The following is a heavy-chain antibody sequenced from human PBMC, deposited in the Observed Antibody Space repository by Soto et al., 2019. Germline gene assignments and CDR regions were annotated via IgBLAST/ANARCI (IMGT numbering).Heavy chain of an antibody. CDR1: GFTFSSYA. CDR3: AKDLVGSNADYFDY. Sequence: GGSLRLSCAASGFTFSSYAMSWFRQAPGKGMEWVAAISSSGGSTYYADSVKGRFTISRDNSKNTLYLQMNSLRAEDAAVYYCAKDLVGSNADYFDYWGQGTLVTVSS. J-gene: IGHJ4*02. V-gene: IGHV3-23*01. CDR2: ISSSGGST. D-gene: IGHD2-15*01.